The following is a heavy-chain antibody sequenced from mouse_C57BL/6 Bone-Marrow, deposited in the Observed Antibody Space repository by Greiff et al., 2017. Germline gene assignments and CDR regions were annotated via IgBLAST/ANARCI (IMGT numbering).Heavy chain of an antibody. J-gene: IGHJ1*03. D-gene: IGHD1-1*01. CDR2: INYDGSST. CDR3: ARKNITFDV. V-gene: IGHV5-16*01. Sequence: EVKLMESEGGLVQPGSSMKLSCTASGFTFSDYYMAWVRQVPEKGLEWVANINYDGSSTYYLDSLKSRFIISRDNAKNILYLQMSSLKSEDTATYYCARKNITFDVWGTGTTVTVSS. CDR1: GFTFSDYY.